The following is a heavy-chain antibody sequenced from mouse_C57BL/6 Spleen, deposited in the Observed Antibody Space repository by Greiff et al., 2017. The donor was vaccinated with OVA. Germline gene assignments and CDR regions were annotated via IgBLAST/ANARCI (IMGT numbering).Heavy chain of an antibody. V-gene: IGHV1-69*01. CDR2: IDPSDSYT. CDR3: ARYSNYAMDY. J-gene: IGHJ4*01. CDR1: GYTFTSYW. Sequence: VQLQQPGAELVMPGASVKLSCKASGYTFTSYWMHWVKQRPGQGLEWIGEIDPSDSYTNYNQKFKGKSPLTVDKSSSTAYMQLSSLTSEDSAVYYCARYSNYAMDYWGQGTSVTVSS.